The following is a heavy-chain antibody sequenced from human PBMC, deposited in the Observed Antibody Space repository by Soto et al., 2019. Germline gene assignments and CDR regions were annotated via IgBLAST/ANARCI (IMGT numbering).Heavy chain of an antibody. CDR3: ATMGTPATGLYYFDY. D-gene: IGHD2-15*01. V-gene: IGHV4-30-4*01. CDR2: ISYSGSA. CDR1: GGSISSGNYY. J-gene: IGHJ4*02. Sequence: SVTLSLTCTVSGGSISSGNYYWSWIRQPPGKGLEWIGFISYSGSAYYNPSLKSRVTISVHTSKNQFSLNLRYVTAADTAVYYCATMGTPATGLYYFDYWGQGTLVTVSS.